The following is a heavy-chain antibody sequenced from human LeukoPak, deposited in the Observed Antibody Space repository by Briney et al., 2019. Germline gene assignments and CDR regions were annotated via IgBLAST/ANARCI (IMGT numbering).Heavy chain of an antibody. CDR1: GFTFSSYW. D-gene: IGHD4-17*01. V-gene: IGHV3-7*01. CDR2: IKQDGSEK. Sequence: PGGSLRLSCAASGFTFSSYWMSWVRQAPGKGLEWVANIKQDGSEKYYVDSVRGRFTISRDNAKNSLYLQMNSLRAEDTAVYYCARGIRGLTTVTYYYFDYWGQGTLVTVSS. J-gene: IGHJ4*02. CDR3: ARGIRGLTTVTYYYFDY.